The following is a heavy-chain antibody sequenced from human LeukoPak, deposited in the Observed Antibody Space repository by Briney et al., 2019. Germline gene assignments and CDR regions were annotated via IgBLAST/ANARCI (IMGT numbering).Heavy chain of an antibody. J-gene: IGHJ5*02. V-gene: IGHV3-23*01. CDR1: VFTLTSYA. D-gene: IGHD1-26*01. Sequence: GGSLRLSCAASVFTLTSYAMSTGPDAPGTGLEWVSAISGSVGITYYADSVKCRVTISRENSKNTLYLQMNSLRAQDTADHYITRSIVGASPFDPWGQGTLVTVSS. CDR2: ISGSVGIT. CDR3: TRSIVGASPFDP.